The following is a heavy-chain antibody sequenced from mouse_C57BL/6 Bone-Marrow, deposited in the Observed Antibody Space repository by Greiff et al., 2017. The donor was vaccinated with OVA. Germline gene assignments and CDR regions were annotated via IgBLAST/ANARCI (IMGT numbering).Heavy chain of an antibody. J-gene: IGHJ2*01. D-gene: IGHD2-10*01. CDR3: ARGVLLPYFDY. V-gene: IGHV5-4*01. Sequence: EVHLVESGGGLVKPGGSLKLSCAASGFTFSSYAMSWVRQTPEKRLEWVATISDGGSYTYYPDNVKGRFTISRDNAKNNLYLQMSHLKSEDTAMYYCARGVLLPYFDYWGQGTTLTVSS. CDR2: ISDGGSYT. CDR1: GFTFSSYA.